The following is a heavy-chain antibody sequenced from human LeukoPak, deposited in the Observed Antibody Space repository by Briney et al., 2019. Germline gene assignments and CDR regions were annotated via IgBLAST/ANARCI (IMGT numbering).Heavy chain of an antibody. CDR1: GGSISSYY. Sequence: PSETLSLTCTVSGGSISSYYWSWIRQPPGKGLEWIGYIYYSGSTNYNPSLKSRVTISVDTSKNQFSLKLSSVTAADTAVYYCARVLGYCSSTSCNWFDPWGQGTLVTVSS. CDR2: IYYSGST. D-gene: IGHD2-2*01. V-gene: IGHV4-59*12. J-gene: IGHJ5*02. CDR3: ARVLGYCSSTSCNWFDP.